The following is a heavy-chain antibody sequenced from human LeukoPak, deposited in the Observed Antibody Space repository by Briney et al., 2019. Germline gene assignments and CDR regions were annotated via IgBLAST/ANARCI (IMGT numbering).Heavy chain of an antibody. J-gene: IGHJ5*02. CDR2: ISYDGSNK. V-gene: IGHV3-30-3*01. CDR3: ARGQGQDKQDLWFGEFDP. Sequence: GRSLRLSCAASGFTFSSYAMHWVRQAPGKGLEWVAVISYDGSNKYYADSVKGRFTISRDNSKNTLYLQMNSLRAEDTAVYYCARGQGQDKQDLWFGEFDPWGQGTLVTVSS. D-gene: IGHD3-10*01. CDR1: GFTFSSYA.